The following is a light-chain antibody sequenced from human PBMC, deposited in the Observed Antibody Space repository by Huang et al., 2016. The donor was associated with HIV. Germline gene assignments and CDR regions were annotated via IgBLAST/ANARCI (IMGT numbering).Light chain of an antibody. J-gene: IGKJ2*01. CDR1: QSLGHTDGNIY. V-gene: IGKV2-30*02. Sequence: DVLMTQSPLSLSVSLGQPASISCRSSQSLGHTDGNIYLNWFQQRPGQSARRLISKVSSRDAGVPNRFSGSGSGTDFTLKISRVEAEDVGIYYCMQGTHWPPVTFGQGTKLQIK. CDR3: MQGTHWPPVT. CDR2: KVS.